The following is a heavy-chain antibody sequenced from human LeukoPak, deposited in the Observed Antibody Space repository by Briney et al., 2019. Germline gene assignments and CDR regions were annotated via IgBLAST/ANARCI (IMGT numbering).Heavy chain of an antibody. CDR3: AREKIVVVPAAMGGYYGMDV. CDR2: INPNRGGT. CDR1: GYTFTVYY. V-gene: IGHV1-2*02. D-gene: IGHD2-2*01. Sequence: ASVTVSFKASGYTFTVYYMHWVRQAPGQGLEWMGWINPNRGGTNYAQKFQGRVTMTRDTSISTAYMELSRLRSDDTAVYYCAREKIVVVPAAMGGYYGMDVWGQGTTVTVSS. J-gene: IGHJ6*02.